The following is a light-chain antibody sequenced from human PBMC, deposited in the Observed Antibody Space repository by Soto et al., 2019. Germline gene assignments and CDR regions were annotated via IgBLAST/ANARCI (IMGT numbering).Light chain of an antibody. CDR3: QRYGSSPVT. CDR1: QSVSSTY. CDR2: SAS. V-gene: IGKV3-20*01. Sequence: GLSQSPCTLSLSPGARATLSCRASQSVSSTYLVWFPRKPGLTSRLVIFSASTMATGIPDRFSGSGSGTDFTLTISRLEPEDSAVYYCQRYGSSPVTFGGGTKVDFK. J-gene: IGKJ4*01.